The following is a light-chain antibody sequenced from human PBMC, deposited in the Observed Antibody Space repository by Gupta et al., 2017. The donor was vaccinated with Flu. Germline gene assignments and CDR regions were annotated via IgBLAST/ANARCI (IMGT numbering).Light chain of an antibody. CDR1: SGSIASNY. J-gene: IGLJ2*01. CDR2: EDN. Sequence: FMLTHPLSVSESPGKTVTISCTRSSGSIASNYVQWYQQRPGSSPTTVIYEDNQRPSGVPDRFSGSIDSSSNSASLTTSGLKTDDEADYYCQSYDSSNVVFGGGTKLTAL. V-gene: IGLV6-57*01. CDR3: QSYDSSNVV.